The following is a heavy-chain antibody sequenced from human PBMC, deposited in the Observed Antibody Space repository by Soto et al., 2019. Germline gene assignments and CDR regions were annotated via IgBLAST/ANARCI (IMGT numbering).Heavy chain of an antibody. V-gene: IGHV3-30*18. CDR3: AKDLSQAESTNDY. Sequence: QVQLVESGGGVVQPGRSLRLSCAASGFTFSSYGMHWVRQAPGKGLEWVAVISYDGSNKYYADSVKGRFTISRDNSKNTLYLQMNSLRAEDTAVYYCAKDLSQAESTNDYWGQGTLVTVSS. D-gene: IGHD2-2*01. CDR2: ISYDGSNK. J-gene: IGHJ4*02. CDR1: GFTFSSYG.